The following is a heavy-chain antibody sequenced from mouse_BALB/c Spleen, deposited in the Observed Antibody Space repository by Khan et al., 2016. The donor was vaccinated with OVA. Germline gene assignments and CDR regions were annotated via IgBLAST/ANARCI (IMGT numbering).Heavy chain of an antibody. CDR2: VSTGGGYT. J-gene: IGHJ3*01. Sequence: EVELVESGGDLVKPGGFLKLSCAASAFTFSTYGMSWVRQTSDKRLEWVATVSTGGGYTYYPDSAKGRFTISRDHAKNTQYLQMSSLKSEDKAMFYCARLADYYDSEGFAYWGQGTLVTVSA. CDR1: AFTFSTYG. V-gene: IGHV5-6*01. D-gene: IGHD1-1*01. CDR3: ARLADYYDSEGFAY.